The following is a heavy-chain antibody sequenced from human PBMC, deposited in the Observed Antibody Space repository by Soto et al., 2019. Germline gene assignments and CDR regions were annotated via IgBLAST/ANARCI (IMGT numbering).Heavy chain of an antibody. CDR1: GFTFSSYS. CDR2: ISGSGGRT. V-gene: IGHV3-23*01. CDR3: ARHLDDYNVAALDY. D-gene: IGHD4-4*01. Sequence: EVQLLETGGGLVQPGGSLRLSCAASGFTFSSYSMTWVRQAPGKGLEWVSAISGSGGRTFYADSVKGRFTVSRANSESTLYVQMTSLRAEDTAVYFCARHLDDYNVAALDYWGQGTLVTVSS. J-gene: IGHJ4*02.